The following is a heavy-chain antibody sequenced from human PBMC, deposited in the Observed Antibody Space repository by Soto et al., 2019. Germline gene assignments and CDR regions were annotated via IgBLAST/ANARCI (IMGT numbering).Heavy chain of an antibody. D-gene: IGHD1-26*01. CDR1: GGSFSDYY. V-gene: IGHV4-34*01. CDR2: IHLSGRV. CDR3: ARTPTRGASAWLDP. J-gene: IGHJ5*02. Sequence: QVQLQQLGSGPLKPSETLSLTCASYGGSFSDYYWHWIRQSPGKGLEGLGEIHLSGRVNFTPSLKSRTSLSMDTSRNQFFLTLRSVTAADTAVYFCARTPTRGASAWLDPWGRGHLVTVSS.